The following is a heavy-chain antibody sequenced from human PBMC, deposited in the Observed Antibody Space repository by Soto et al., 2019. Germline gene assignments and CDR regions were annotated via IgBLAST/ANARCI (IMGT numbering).Heavy chain of an antibody. Sequence: QVQLVQSGAEVKKPGASVKVSCKASGYTFTSYYMHWVRQAPGQGLEWMGIINPSGGSTSYAQKFQGRGTMTRETSTSTVYMELSSLRSEDTAVYYCARDQYCSGGSCYGPEYFQHWGQGTLVTVSS. J-gene: IGHJ1*01. CDR2: INPSGGST. CDR1: GYTFTSYY. CDR3: ARDQYCSGGSCYGPEYFQH. V-gene: IGHV1-46*01. D-gene: IGHD2-15*01.